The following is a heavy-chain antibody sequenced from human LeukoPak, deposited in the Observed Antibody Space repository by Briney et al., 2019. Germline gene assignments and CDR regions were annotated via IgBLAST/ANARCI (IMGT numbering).Heavy chain of an antibody. CDR2: IYYSGST. D-gene: IGHD6-13*01. V-gene: IGHV4-59*01. Sequence: SETLSLTCTVSGGSIRGYFWTWIRQPPGKGLEWIGYIYYSGSTNYNPSLKSRVTIAVDTSKNQFSLRLSSVTAADTAVYFCAMSCSSSWYYFDYWGQGTLVTVSS. CDR1: GGSIRGYF. J-gene: IGHJ4*02. CDR3: AMSCSSSWYYFDY.